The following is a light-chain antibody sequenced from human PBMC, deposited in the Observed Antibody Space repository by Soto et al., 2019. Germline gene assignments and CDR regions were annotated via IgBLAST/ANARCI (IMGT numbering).Light chain of an antibody. CDR2: GAS. CDR3: QHYLDSPWA. CDR1: QSVTGNY. Sequence: EIVLTQSPATLSLSPGERATLSCRASQSVTGNYLAWYRQKPGQTPRLLIFGASRRATGIPDRFSGSGSGXDFXLTXXRLXXEXXXXXYCQHYLDSPWAFGQGTTVEIK. V-gene: IGKV3-20*01. J-gene: IGKJ1*01.